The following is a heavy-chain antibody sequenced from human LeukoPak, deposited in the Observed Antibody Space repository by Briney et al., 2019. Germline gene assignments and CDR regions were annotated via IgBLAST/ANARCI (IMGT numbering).Heavy chain of an antibody. D-gene: IGHD1-1*01. V-gene: IGHV3-30-3*02. CDR1: GFTFSSYA. Sequence: GGSLRLSCAASGFTFSSYAMHWVRQAPGKGLEWVAVILYDGSNKYYADSVKGRFTISRDNSKSSLFVQMNSLRAEDTAVYFCAKSRSGSANWALQIFDNWGQGTLVTVSS. J-gene: IGHJ4*02. CDR2: ILYDGSNK. CDR3: AKSRSGSANWALQIFDN.